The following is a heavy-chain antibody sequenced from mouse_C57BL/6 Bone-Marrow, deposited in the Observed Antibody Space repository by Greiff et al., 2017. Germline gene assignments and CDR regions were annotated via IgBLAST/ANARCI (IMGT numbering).Heavy chain of an antibody. CDR3: TRGYYGTSPYWYFDV. V-gene: IGHV1-15*01. J-gene: IGHJ1*03. Sequence: QVQLKQSGAELVRPGASVTLSCKASGYTFTDYEMHWVKQTPVHGLEWIGAIDPETGGTAYNPKFKGKAILTADKSASTAYMELRSQASEDSAFYYCTRGYYGTSPYWYFDVWGTGTTVTVSS. D-gene: IGHD1-1*01. CDR1: GYTFTDYE. CDR2: IDPETGGT.